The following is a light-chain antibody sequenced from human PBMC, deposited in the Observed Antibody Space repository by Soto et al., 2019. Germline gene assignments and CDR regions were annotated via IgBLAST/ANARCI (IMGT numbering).Light chain of an antibody. CDR2: GAS. CDR1: QTISND. J-gene: IGKJ4*01. CDR3: QQNNKWPPVT. V-gene: IGKV3-15*01. Sequence: EVVMTQSPATVSVSPGEGVTLSCRASQTISNDLDWYQQKPGQAPRLLIYGASTRATGVPARFSGGGSGTEFPRTISSLQSEDFAFYYCQQNNKWPPVTFGGGTKVEIK.